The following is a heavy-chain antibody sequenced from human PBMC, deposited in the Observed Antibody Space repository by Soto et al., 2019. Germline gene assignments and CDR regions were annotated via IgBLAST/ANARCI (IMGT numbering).Heavy chain of an antibody. CDR1: GDTFSGYP. CDR3: ARDGGFGELKY. V-gene: IGHV1-69*18. CDR2: IIPVFGTT. Sequence: QVQLVQSGAELKKPGSSVKVSCKASGDTFSGYPINWVRQAPGAGLEWMGRIIPVFGTTNDAQRFEGRVTFTADESTNTAYMDLRGLLSEDTAVYYCARDGGFGELKYWGPGTLVTVSS. J-gene: IGHJ4*02. D-gene: IGHD3-10*01.